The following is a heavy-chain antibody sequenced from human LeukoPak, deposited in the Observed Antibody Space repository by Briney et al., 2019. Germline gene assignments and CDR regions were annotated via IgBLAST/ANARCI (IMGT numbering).Heavy chain of an antibody. CDR1: GGSFSGYY. CDR2: INHSGST. V-gene: IGHV4-34*01. J-gene: IGHJ6*03. CDR3: AIGPNVRFVEWYYYKAV. Sequence: SETLSLTCAVYGGSFSGYYWSWIRQPPGKGLEWIGEINHSGSTNYNPSLKSRVTISVDTSKNQFSLKLSSVTAADTAVYYCAIGPNVRFVEWYYYKAVWGKENAVIV. D-gene: IGHD3-3*01.